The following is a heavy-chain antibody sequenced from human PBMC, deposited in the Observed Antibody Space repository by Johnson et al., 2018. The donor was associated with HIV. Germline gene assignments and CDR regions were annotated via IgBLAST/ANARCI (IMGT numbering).Heavy chain of an antibody. CDR1: GFTFSSYG. V-gene: IGHV3-33*03. D-gene: IGHD6-13*01. CDR2: IWYDGSNK. CDR3: ARALKRIAAADDAFDM. J-gene: IGHJ3*02. Sequence: QVQLVESGGGVVQPGRSLRLSCAASGFTFSSYGMHWVRQAPGKGLEWVAVIWYDGSNKYYAESVKGRFTISRDNSKNAMYLQMNSLRTEDTAVYYCARALKRIAAADDAFDMWGQGTMVTVAS.